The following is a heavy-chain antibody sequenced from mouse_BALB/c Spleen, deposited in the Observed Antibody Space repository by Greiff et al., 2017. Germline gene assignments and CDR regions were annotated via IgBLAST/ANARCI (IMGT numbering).Heavy chain of an antibody. Sequence: EVQLQQSGPELVKPGASVKISCKASGYSFTGYFMNWVMQSHGKSLEWIGRINPYNGDTFYNQKFKGKATLTVDKSSSTAHMELRSLASEDSAVYYCARGDDYDGGYYAMDYWGQGTSVTVSS. CDR2: INPYNGDT. D-gene: IGHD2-4*01. CDR3: ARGDDYDGGYYAMDY. V-gene: IGHV1-20*02. J-gene: IGHJ4*01. CDR1: GYSFTGYF.